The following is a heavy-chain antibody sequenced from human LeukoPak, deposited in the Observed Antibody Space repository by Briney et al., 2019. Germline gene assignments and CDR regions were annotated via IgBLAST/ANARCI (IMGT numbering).Heavy chain of an antibody. CDR1: GFTFSSYA. V-gene: IGHV3-30*04. J-gene: IGHJ6*03. CDR2: ISYDGSNK. D-gene: IGHD3-3*01. Sequence: GRSLSLSCAASGFTFSSYAMHWVRQAPGKGLEWVAVISYDGSNKYYADSVKGRFTISRDNSKNTLDLQMNSLRAEDTAVYYCARDRGRVYDFWSGYCAYGSYCYMDVWGKGTTVTVSS. CDR3: ARDRGRVYDFWSGYCAYGSYCYMDV.